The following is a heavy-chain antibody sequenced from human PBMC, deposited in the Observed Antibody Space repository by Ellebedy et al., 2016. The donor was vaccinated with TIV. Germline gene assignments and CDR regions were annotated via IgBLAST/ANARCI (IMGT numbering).Heavy chain of an antibody. D-gene: IGHD6-13*01. CDR2: ISYDGSNK. Sequence: PGGSLRLSCAASGFTFSSYGMHWVRQPPGKGLEWVAVISYDGSNKYYADPVKGRVTISRDNSKNTLYLQMTSLRAEDTAVYYCAKEIEAAGTGDDFDIWGQGTMVTVSS. CDR3: AKEIEAAGTGDDFDI. V-gene: IGHV3-30*18. J-gene: IGHJ3*02. CDR1: GFTFSSYG.